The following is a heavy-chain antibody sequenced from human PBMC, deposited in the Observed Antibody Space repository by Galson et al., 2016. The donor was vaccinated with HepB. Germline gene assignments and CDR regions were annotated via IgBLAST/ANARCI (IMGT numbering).Heavy chain of an antibody. D-gene: IGHD1-26*01. V-gene: IGHV3-7*01. CDR1: GFTISAYW. CDR3: ASGYPSGV. Sequence: SLRLSCAASGFTISAYWMSWVRQAPGKGLEWVASINQDASGKYYVDSVKGRFSISRDNVKNTLWLQMNGLRVDDTSMYYCASGYPSGVWGKGTMVTASS. CDR2: INQDASGK. J-gene: IGHJ3*01.